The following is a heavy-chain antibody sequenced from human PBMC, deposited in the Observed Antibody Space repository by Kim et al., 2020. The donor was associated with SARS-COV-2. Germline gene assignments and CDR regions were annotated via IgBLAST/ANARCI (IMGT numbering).Heavy chain of an antibody. CDR3: ASLNLNAAGYYYGMDV. Sequence: SVKVSCKASGGTFSSYAISWVRQAPGQGLEWMGRIIPILGIANYAQKFQGRVTITADKSTSTAYMELSSLRSEDTAVYYCASLNLNAAGYYYGMDVWGQGTTVTVSS. D-gene: IGHD6-13*01. CDR2: IIPILGIA. CDR1: GGTFSSYA. V-gene: IGHV1-69*04. J-gene: IGHJ6*02.